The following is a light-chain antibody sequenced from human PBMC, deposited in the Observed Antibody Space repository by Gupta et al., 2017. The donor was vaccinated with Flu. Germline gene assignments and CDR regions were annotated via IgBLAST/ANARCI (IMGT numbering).Light chain of an antibody. Sequence: QSVLTQPPSASGTPGQRVTISCSGSSSNIGSNTVNWYQQRPGTAPKLLIYSNNQRPSGVPDRFSGSKSGTSASLAISGLQAEDEPDYYCAAWDDSRNGWVFGGGTKLTVL. V-gene: IGLV1-44*01. J-gene: IGLJ3*02. CDR2: SNN. CDR1: SSNIGSNT. CDR3: AAWDDSRNGWV.